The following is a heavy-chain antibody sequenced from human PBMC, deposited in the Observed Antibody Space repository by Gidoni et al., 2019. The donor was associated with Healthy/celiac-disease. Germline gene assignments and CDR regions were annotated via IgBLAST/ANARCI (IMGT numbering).Heavy chain of an antibody. CDR2: ISGSGGST. Sequence: EVQLVESGGGLVQPGGSLRLSCAASGFTFSSYAMSWVRQAPGKGLEWVSAISGSGGSTYYADSVKGRFTISRDNSKNTLYLQMNSLRAEDTAVYYCAKGGGSYRRRAIDAFDIWGQGTMVTVSS. V-gene: IGHV3-23*04. D-gene: IGHD1-26*01. CDR3: AKGGGSYRRRAIDAFDI. CDR1: GFTFSSYA. J-gene: IGHJ3*02.